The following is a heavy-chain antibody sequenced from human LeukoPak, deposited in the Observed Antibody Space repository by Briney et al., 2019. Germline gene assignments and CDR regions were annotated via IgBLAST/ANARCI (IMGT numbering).Heavy chain of an antibody. CDR2: IYYSGST. CDR1: GGSISSSSYY. Sequence: PSETLSLTCTVSGGSISSSSYYWGWIRQPPGKGLEWIGNIYYSGSTYDNPSLKSRVTISVDTSKNQFSLKLSSVTAADTAVYYCARLYYYYYYMDVWGKGTTVTISS. V-gene: IGHV4-39*01. CDR3: ARLYYYYYYMDV. J-gene: IGHJ6*03.